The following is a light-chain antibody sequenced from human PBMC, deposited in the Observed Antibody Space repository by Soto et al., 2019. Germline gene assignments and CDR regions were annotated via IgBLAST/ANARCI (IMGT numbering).Light chain of an antibody. V-gene: IGKV3-15*01. J-gene: IGKJ1*01. CDR1: QSVTNN. CDR3: QQRGNRPPWT. Sequence: EIVMTQSPATLSVSPGERATLSCRASQSVTNNLAWYQQKPGQAPRLLIYGASTRATGIPARFSGSGSGTDFTLTISSLEPEDFAVYYCQQRGNRPPWTFGQGTKVDIK. CDR2: GAS.